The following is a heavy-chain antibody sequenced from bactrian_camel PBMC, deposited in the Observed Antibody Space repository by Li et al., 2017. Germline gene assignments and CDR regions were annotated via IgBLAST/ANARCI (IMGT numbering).Heavy chain of an antibody. J-gene: IGHJ4*01. D-gene: IGHD3*01. CDR3: VKSEGPSLCY. CDR1: GFTFSSYW. V-gene: IGHV3S1*01. CDR2: ITHSGGKT. Sequence: HVQLVESGGGSVQAGGSLRLSCAASGFTFSSYWMYWVRQAPGKGLEWVSTITHSGGKTYYAGSVKGRFTISRDNAKNTVYLQMNSLKAADTAVYYCVKSEGPSLCYWGQGTQVTVS.